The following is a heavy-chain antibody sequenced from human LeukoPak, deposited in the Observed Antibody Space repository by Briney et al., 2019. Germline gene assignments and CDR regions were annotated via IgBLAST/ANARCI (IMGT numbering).Heavy chain of an antibody. V-gene: IGHV3-7*02. CDR3: AADGEYAFLV. CDR1: GFTFSNNW. Sequence: GGSLRLSCAASGFTFSNNWMKWVRQAPGKGLEWVANIKHDGSAKFYVDSVKGRFTISRDNAKNTLYLQMNSLRAEDTAVYYCAADGEYAFLVWGQGTMVTVSS. J-gene: IGHJ3*01. D-gene: IGHD5-24*01. CDR2: IKHDGSAK.